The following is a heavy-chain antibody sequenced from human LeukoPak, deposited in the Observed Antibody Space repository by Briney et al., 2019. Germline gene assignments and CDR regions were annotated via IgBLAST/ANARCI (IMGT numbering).Heavy chain of an antibody. CDR1: GGSISSGSYY. V-gene: IGHV4-61*10. J-gene: IGHJ4*02. Sequence: SETLSLTCTVSGGSISSGSYYWSWIRQPAGKGLEWIGEIYHSGSTNYNPSLKSRVTISVDKSKNQFSLKLSSVTAADTAVYYCARMYSSGWYGDYWGQGTLVTVSS. D-gene: IGHD6-19*01. CDR3: ARMYSSGWYGDY. CDR2: IYHSGST.